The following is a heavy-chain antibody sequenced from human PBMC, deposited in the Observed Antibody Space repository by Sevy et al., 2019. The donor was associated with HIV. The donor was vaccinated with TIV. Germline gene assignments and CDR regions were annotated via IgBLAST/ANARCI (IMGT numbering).Heavy chain of an antibody. CDR2: IIPIYGTI. Sequence: ASVKVSCKASGGTFSSHAISWVRQAPGQGLEWMGGIIPIYGTINYAQKFQGRVTITADESTSTGYMVLSSLGPDDAAVYYCAGEVTGTTYGVDPWGQGTLVTVSS. D-gene: IGHD1-7*01. V-gene: IGHV1-69*13. CDR1: GGTFSSHA. CDR3: AGEVTGTTYGVDP. J-gene: IGHJ5*02.